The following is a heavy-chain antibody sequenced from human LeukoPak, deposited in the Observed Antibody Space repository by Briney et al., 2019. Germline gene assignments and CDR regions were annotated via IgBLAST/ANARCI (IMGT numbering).Heavy chain of an antibody. D-gene: IGHD3-3*01. Sequence: GGSLRLSCAASGFTVSSNYMSWVRQAPGKGLEWVSVIYSGGSTYYADSVKGRFTISRDNAKNTLYLQMNSPRAEDTAVYYCARDVYDFWSGHYYNYGMDVWGQGTTVTVSS. CDR3: ARDVYDFWSGHYYNYGMDV. V-gene: IGHV3-53*01. CDR2: IYSGGST. J-gene: IGHJ6*02. CDR1: GFTVSSNY.